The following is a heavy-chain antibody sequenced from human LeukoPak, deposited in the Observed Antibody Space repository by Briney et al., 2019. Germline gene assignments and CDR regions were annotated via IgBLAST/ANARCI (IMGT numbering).Heavy chain of an antibody. CDR1: GGTISSYY. Sequence: SETLSLTCTVSGGTISSYYWSWVRQPAGKGLEWIGRIYTSGSTNYNPSLKSRVTMSVDTSKNQFSLKLSSMTAADTAVYYCATEDSYGFDYWGQGTLVTVSS. J-gene: IGHJ4*02. D-gene: IGHD5-18*01. CDR3: ATEDSYGFDY. V-gene: IGHV4-4*07. CDR2: IYTSGST.